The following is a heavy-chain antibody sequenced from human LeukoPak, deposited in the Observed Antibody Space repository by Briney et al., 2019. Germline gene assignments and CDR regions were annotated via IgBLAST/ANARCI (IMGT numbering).Heavy chain of an antibody. CDR3: ARAGGVSWGFDI. D-gene: IGHD5/OR15-5a*01. V-gene: IGHV4-4*02. Sequence: SGTLSLTCAVSGGSISSSNWWSWVRQPPGMGLEWIGDIFHDGTTNFNPSLKSRLTISTDKSKNQFSLKLSSVTAADTAVYYCARAGGVSWGFDIWGQGTMVTVSS. CDR1: GGSISSSNW. J-gene: IGHJ3*02. CDR2: IFHDGTT.